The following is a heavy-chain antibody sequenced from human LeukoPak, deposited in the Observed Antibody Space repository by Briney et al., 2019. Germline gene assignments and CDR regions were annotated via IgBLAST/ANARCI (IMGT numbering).Heavy chain of an antibody. V-gene: IGHV1-2*02. J-gene: IGHJ3*02. CDR1: GYTFTGYF. D-gene: IGHD3-10*01. CDR2: INPKSGGT. CDR3: ARNLWFGESSDAFDM. Sequence: GASVNVSCQASGYTFTGYFMHWVRPAPGQGLEGMGWINPKSGGTNYAQKFQGRVTMTRETSISTAYMEMSRLRSDDTAVYYCARNLWFGESSDAFDMWGQGTMVTVSS.